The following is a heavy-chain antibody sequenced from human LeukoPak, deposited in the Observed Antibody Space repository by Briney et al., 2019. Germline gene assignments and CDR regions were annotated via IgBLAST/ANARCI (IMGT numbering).Heavy chain of an antibody. CDR2: IYHSGST. V-gene: IGHV4-4*02. D-gene: IGHD6-19*01. CDR3: ARYDVGWYYFDY. J-gene: IGHJ4*02. CDR1: GGSISSSNW. Sequence: SETLSLTCVVSGGSISSSNWWSWVRQPPEKGLEWIGEIYHSGSTNYNPSLKSRVTISVDKSKDQFSLKLSSVTAADTAVYYCARYDVGWYYFDYWGQGTLVTVSS.